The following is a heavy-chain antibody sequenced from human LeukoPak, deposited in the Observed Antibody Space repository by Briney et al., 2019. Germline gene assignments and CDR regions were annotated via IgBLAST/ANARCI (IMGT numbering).Heavy chain of an antibody. CDR1: GYSISSGYY. V-gene: IGHV4-38-2*02. D-gene: IGHD4-17*01. J-gene: IGHJ4*02. Sequence: SETLSLTCTVSGYSISSGYYWGWIREPPGKGLEGIGMIYHSGGTYYKPSLKRRVTISVDTSKNQCSLNLSTVTAADTAVYYCARDAYGDNAFDYWGQGTLVTVSS. CDR3: ARDAYGDNAFDY. CDR2: IYHSGGT.